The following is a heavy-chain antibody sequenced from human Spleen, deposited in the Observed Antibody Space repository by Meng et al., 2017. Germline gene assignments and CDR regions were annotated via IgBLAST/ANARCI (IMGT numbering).Heavy chain of an antibody. Sequence: GESLKISCAASGFTFSSYGMHWVRQAPGKGLEWVAVISYDGSNKNYADSVKGRFTISRDNAKNSLYLQMNSLRAEDTALYYCARDMDNNCFDYWGQGTLVTVSS. CDR2: ISYDGSNK. J-gene: IGHJ4*02. D-gene: IGHD3-10*01. CDR3: ARDMDNNCFDY. V-gene: IGHV3-30*07. CDR1: GFTFSSYG.